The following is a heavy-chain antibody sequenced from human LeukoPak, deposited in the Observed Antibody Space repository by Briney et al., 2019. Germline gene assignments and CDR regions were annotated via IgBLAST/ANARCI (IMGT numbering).Heavy chain of an antibody. J-gene: IGHJ6*03. CDR3: ARDNSSSWFSPLGYYYYFYMDV. D-gene: IGHD6-13*01. Sequence: GGSLRLSCAASGFTFDVYGMSWVRQAPGKGLEWVSGINWNGGSTGYADSVKGRFTISRDNSKNTLYLQMNCLRAEDTAVYYCARDNSSSWFSPLGYYYYFYMDVWGKGTTVTVSS. CDR1: GFTFDVYG. CDR2: INWNGGST. V-gene: IGHV3-20*04.